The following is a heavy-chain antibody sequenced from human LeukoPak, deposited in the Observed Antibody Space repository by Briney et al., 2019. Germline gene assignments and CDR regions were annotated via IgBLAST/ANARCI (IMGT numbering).Heavy chain of an antibody. V-gene: IGHV1-18*01. CDR3: ARDREEFNCGGDCYSSGWFDP. J-gene: IGHJ5*02. D-gene: IGHD2-21*01. Sequence: GASVKVSCKASGYPFLNYAITWVRQAPGQGLEWMGWISAYNGQTNYAQKLQGRVTMTTDTSTSTAYMELRSLRSDDTAVYYCARDREEFNCGGDCYSSGWFDPWGQGTLVTVSS. CDR1: GYPFLNYA. CDR2: ISAYNGQT.